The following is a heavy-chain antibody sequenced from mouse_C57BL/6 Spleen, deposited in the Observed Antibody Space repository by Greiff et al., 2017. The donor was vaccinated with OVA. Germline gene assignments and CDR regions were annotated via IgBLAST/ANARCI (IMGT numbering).Heavy chain of an antibody. V-gene: IGHV3-6*01. CDR3: ASTSIYYGNRSC. J-gene: IGHJ3*01. CDR2: ISYDGSN. D-gene: IGHD2-1*01. Sequence: ESGPGLVKPSQSLSLTCSVTGYSITSGYYWNWIRQFPGNKLEWMGYISYDGSNNYNPSLKNRISITRDTSKNQFFLKLNSVTTEDTATYYCASTSIYYGNRSCWGQGTLVTVSA. CDR1: GYSITSGYY.